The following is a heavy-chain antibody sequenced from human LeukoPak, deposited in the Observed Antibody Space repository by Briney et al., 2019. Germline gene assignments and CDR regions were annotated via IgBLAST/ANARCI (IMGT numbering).Heavy chain of an antibody. J-gene: IGHJ5*02. CDR3: ARGGVYYYGSGSHNWFDP. Sequence: PSETLSLTCAVYGGSFSGYYWSWIRQPPGKGLEWIGEINHSGSTNYNPSLKSRVTISVDTSKNQFSLKLSSVTAADTAVYYCARGGVYYYGSGSHNWFDPWGQGTLVTVSS. D-gene: IGHD3-10*01. CDR2: INHSGST. CDR1: GGSFSGYY. V-gene: IGHV4-34*01.